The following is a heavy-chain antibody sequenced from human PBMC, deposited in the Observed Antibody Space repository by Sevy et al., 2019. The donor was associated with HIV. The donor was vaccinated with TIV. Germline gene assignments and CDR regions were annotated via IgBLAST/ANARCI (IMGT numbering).Heavy chain of an antibody. J-gene: IGHJ3*02. CDR1: GYTLTDYF. Sequence: ASVKVSCETSGYTLTDYFIHWVRQAPGQGLEWMTWINLNSGGTNSAQKFQGRVTMTRDTSTRTAHMELNSLTSDDTAVYYCARARTAEQALDIWGQGTMVTVSS. CDR2: INLNSGGT. CDR3: ARARTAEQALDI. V-gene: IGHV1-2*02. D-gene: IGHD1-1*01.